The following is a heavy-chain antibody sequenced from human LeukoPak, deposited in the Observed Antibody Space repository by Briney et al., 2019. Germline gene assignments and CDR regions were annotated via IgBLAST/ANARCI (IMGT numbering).Heavy chain of an antibody. CDR2: INTNTGNP. CDR3: ARDCGDTMVRGVIGDI. J-gene: IGHJ3*02. V-gene: IGHV7-4-1*02. CDR1: GYTFTSYA. D-gene: IGHD3-10*01. Sequence: GASVKVSCKASGYTFTSYAMNWVRQAPGQGLEWMGWINTNTGNPTYAQGFTGRFVFSLDTSVSTAYLQISSLKAEDTAVYYCARDCGDTMVRGVIGDIWGQGTMVTVSS.